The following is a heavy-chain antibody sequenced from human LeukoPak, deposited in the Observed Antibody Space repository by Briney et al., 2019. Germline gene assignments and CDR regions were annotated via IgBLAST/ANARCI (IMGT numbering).Heavy chain of an antibody. CDR2: IKHSGST. Sequence: SETLSLTCAVYVGSFSGYYWSWIRQPPGKGLEWIGEIKHSGSTNYNPSLKSRVTISVDTSKNQFSLKLSSVTAADTAVYYCATDVVAARIFDHWGQGTLVTVSS. J-gene: IGHJ4*02. CDR1: VGSFSGYY. D-gene: IGHD6-6*01. V-gene: IGHV4-34*01. CDR3: ATDVVAARIFDH.